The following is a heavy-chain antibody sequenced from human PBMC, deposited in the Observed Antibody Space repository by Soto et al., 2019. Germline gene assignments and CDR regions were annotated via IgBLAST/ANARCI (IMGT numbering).Heavy chain of an antibody. V-gene: IGHV3-21*01. D-gene: IGHD1-1*01. J-gene: IGHJ2*01. CDR2: ISATTTYK. CDR1: GFTFDSYT. Sequence: GSLRLSCTASGFTFDSYTMNWLRQAPGRGLEWVSSISATTTYKYYADSVEGRFTISRDNAKNSLHLQTNSLGAEDTAVYYCARGGTSKSGHLWYFDLWGRGTLVTVSS. CDR3: ARGGTSKSGHLWYFDL.